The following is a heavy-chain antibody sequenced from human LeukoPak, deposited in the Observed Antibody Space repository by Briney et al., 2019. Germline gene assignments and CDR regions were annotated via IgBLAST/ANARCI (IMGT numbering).Heavy chain of an antibody. D-gene: IGHD3-16*01. V-gene: IGHV4-34*01. Sequence: SETLSLTCTVSGGSFSFYFWHWIRQPPGKGLEWIGEIDNRGSTQYKPSHRSRVIISIDTSGNHFSLKLTSVTAADTAVYFCARDSDSGFQWGQGMLVTVSS. J-gene: IGHJ4*02. CDR1: GGSFSFYF. CDR2: IDNRGST. CDR3: ARDSDSGFQ.